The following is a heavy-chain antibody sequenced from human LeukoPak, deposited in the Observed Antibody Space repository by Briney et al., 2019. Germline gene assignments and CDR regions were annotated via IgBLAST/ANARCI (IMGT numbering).Heavy chain of an antibody. CDR1: GSSISSGDYY. CDR2: IYYSGST. CDR3: ARLSNFYYYMDV. J-gene: IGHJ6*03. Sequence: SETLSLTCTVSGSSISSGDYYWSWIRQPPGKGLEWIGYIYYSGSTYYNPSLKSRVTISVDTSKNQFSLKLSSVTAADTAVYCCARLSNFYYYMDVWGKGTTVTVSS. D-gene: IGHD4-11*01. V-gene: IGHV4-30-4*01.